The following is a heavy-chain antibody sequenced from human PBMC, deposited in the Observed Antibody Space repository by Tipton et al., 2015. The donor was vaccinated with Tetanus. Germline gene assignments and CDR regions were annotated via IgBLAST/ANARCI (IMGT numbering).Heavy chain of an antibody. CDR1: RGPISSYY. Sequence: LRLSCSVSRGPISSYYWSWIRQPAGKGLEWIGHISNGNPDYSGSLKSRVTLSVDTSKNEVSLKLRSVTAADTGVYYCARGITDGYNRRLDYWGQGILVAVSP. V-gene: IGHV4-4*07. D-gene: IGHD5-24*01. CDR3: ARGITDGYNRRLDY. J-gene: IGHJ4*02. CDR2: ISNGNP.